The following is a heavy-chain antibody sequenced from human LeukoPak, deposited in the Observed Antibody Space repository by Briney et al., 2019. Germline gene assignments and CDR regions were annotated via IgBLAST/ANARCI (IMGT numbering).Heavy chain of an antibody. J-gene: IGHJ4*02. V-gene: IGHV4-31*03. CDR2: IYYSGST. CDR3: ARGSVQWVGLDY. Sequence: TLSLTCTVSGGSISSGGYYWSWIRQHPGKGLEWIGYIYYSGSTYYNPSLKSRVTISVDTSKNQFALKLSSVTAADTAVYYCARGSVQWVGLDYWGQGTLVTVSS. CDR1: GGSISSGGYY. D-gene: IGHD1-26*01.